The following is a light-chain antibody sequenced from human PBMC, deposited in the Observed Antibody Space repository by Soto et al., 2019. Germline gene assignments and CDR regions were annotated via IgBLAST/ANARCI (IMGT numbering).Light chain of an antibody. Sequence: QSVLTQPASVSGSPGQSITISCTGTSSDVGGYNYVSWYQHHPGKAPKVMIYEVSNRPSGISNRSSGSKAGNTASLTISGLQAEDEADYYCSSYTSSSTLVFGGGTKLTVL. J-gene: IGLJ2*01. CDR1: SSDVGGYNY. CDR2: EVS. CDR3: SSYTSSSTLV. V-gene: IGLV2-14*01.